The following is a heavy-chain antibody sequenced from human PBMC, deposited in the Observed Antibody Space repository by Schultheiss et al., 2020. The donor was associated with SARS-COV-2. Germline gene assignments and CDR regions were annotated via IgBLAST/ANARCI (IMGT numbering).Heavy chain of an antibody. CDR1: GFTFSSYG. Sequence: GGSLRLSCAPSGFTFSSYGMHWVRQAPGKGLEWVAVICYDGSNKYYADSVKGRFTISRDNSKNTLYLQMNSLRAEDTAVYYCAKVFGVVGFGGRLDYWGQGTLVTVSS. J-gene: IGHJ4*02. D-gene: IGHD3-3*01. V-gene: IGHV3-30*02. CDR2: ICYDGSNK. CDR3: AKVFGVVGFGGRLDY.